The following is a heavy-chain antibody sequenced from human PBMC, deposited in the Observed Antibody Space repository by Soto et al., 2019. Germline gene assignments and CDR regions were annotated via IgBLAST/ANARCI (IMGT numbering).Heavy chain of an antibody. CDR1: GYTFTSYA. D-gene: IGHD2-2*01. CDR3: ARADGPGFVGP. CDR2: INGGNGNT. V-gene: IGHV1-3*05. Sequence: QVQLVQSGAEEKKPGASVKVSCKASGYTFTSYAMHWVRQAPGQRLEWMGWINGGNGNTKYSQKFQGRVTSTGDTSASTAYMELSSLTSEDTAVYYCARADGPGFVGPWGQGTLVTVSS. J-gene: IGHJ5*02.